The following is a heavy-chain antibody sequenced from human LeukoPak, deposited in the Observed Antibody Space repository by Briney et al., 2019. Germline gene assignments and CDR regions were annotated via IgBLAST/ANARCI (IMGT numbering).Heavy chain of an antibody. J-gene: IGHJ3*02. D-gene: IGHD3-22*01. CDR2: IMPIFGTA. CDR3: ARVEYYYDSSGYWDAFDI. CDR1: GGTFSSYA. V-gene: IGHV1-69*01. Sequence: SVKVSCKASGGTFSSYAISWVRQAPGQGLEWMGGIMPIFGTANYAQKFRGRVTITADESTSTAYMELSSLRSEDTAVYYCARVEYYYDSSGYWDAFDIWGQGTMVTVSS.